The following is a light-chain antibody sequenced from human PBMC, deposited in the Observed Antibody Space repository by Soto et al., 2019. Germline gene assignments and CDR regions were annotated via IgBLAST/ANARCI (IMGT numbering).Light chain of an antibody. V-gene: IGLV1-40*01. J-gene: IGLJ3*02. CDR3: QSHDSSLNSWV. Sequence: QSVLTQPPSMSGAPGQRVTISCTGSSSNFGAGYDVHWYQHLPGTAPKLLIYGNTNRPSGVPDRFSGSKSGTSASLAITGLQAEDEADYYCQSHDSSLNSWVFGGGTKLTVL. CDR2: GNT. CDR1: SSNFGAGYD.